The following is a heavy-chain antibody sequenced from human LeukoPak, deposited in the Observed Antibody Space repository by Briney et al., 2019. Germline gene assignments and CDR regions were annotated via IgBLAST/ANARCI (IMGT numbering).Heavy chain of an antibody. CDR1: GYTFTNNW. CDR3: ARDCSSTSCYAHDAFDI. Sequence: GESLKISCKGSGYTFTNNWIGWVRQAPGQGLEWMGWISAYNGNTNYAQKLQGRVTMTTDTSTSTAYMELRSLRSDDTAVYYCARDCSSTSCYAHDAFDIWGRGTMVTVSS. V-gene: IGHV1-18*04. CDR2: ISAYNGNT. D-gene: IGHD2-2*01. J-gene: IGHJ3*02.